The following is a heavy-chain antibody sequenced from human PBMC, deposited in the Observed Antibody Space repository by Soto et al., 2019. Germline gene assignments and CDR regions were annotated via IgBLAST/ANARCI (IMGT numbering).Heavy chain of an antibody. CDR1: GFTFSSYA. CDR2: ISGGGGST. D-gene: IGHD1-26*01. CDR3: AKDGRRWDLPADY. J-gene: IGHJ4*02. Sequence: EVQLLESGGGLVQPGGSLRLSCAASGFTFSSYAMSWVRQAPGKGLEWVSAISGGGGSTYYADSVKGRFTISRDNSKNTLYRQLDSLRAEDTAVDYCAKDGRRWDLPADYWGQGALVTVSS. V-gene: IGHV3-23*01.